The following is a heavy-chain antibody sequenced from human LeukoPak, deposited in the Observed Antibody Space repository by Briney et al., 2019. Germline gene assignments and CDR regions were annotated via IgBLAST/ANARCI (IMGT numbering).Heavy chain of an antibody. Sequence: SGTLSLTCAVSGGSISSSNWWSWVRQPPGKGLEWIGEIYHSGSTNYNPSLKSRVTISVDRSKNQFSLKLSSVTAADTAVYYCARWVTIFGVVTDHPYYFDYWGQGTLVTVSS. CDR3: ARWVTIFGVVTDHPYYFDY. CDR1: GGSISSSNW. J-gene: IGHJ4*02. V-gene: IGHV4-4*02. CDR2: IYHSGST. D-gene: IGHD3-3*01.